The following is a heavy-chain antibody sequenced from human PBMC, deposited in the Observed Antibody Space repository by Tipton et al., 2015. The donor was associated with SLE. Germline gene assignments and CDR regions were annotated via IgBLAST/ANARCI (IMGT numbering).Heavy chain of an antibody. J-gene: IGHJ4*02. CDR3: AVNVVVKVQVDY. Sequence: TLSLTCNVSGHSFSSGYYWGWFRQFPGKGLEWIGSFYHSGSTYYNPSLKRRVTISVDTSKNQFSLRLTSVTAADTAVYYCAVNVVVKVQVDYWGPGALVTVSS. V-gene: IGHV4-38-2*02. CDR1: GHSFSSGYY. CDR2: FYHSGST. D-gene: IGHD2-21*01.